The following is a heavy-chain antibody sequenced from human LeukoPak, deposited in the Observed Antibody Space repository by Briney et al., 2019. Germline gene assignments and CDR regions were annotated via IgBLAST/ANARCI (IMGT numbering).Heavy chain of an antibody. CDR2: ISESGSGT. V-gene: IGHV3-23*01. D-gene: IGHD5-18*01. Sequence: GGSLRLSCAVSGLTFGRYAMSWVRQAPGKGLEWVSAISESGSGTYYADSVKGRFTISRDNSKDTLSLQMNSLRAEDTAVYYCAKDIAQGYTFGSIEQDYWGQGTLVTVSS. CDR3: AKDIAQGYTFGSIEQDY. J-gene: IGHJ4*02. CDR1: GLTFGRYA.